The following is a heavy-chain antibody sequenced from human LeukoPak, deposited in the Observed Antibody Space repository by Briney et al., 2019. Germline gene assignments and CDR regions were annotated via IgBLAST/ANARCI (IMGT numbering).Heavy chain of an antibody. CDR2: IIPIFGKA. V-gene: IGHV1-69*13. Sequence: SVTVSCMGSGGTFSRYAISGVRQPPGQGVEWMGGIIPIFGKANYAQKFQGGVTNNVDESSNTAYMKLRSLRSDNTAVYYWTRHIRTSARNKWLGYFDSSGQGTLVTVS. D-gene: IGHD5-12*01. CDR3: TRHIRTSARNKWLGYFDS. J-gene: IGHJ4*02. CDR1: GGTFSRYA.